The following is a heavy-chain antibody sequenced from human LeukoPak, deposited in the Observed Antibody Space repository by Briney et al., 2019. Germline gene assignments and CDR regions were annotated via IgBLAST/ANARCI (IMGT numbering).Heavy chain of an antibody. CDR1: GFTFSSYS. CDR2: ISSSSSTI. Sequence: GGSLRLSCAASGFTFSSYSMNWVRQAPGKGLEWVSYISSSSSTIYYADSVKGRFTISRDNAKNSLYLQMNSLRAEDTAVYYCARDPYYNDRSGYYSAPLLDWGQGTLVTVSS. CDR3: ARDPYYNDRSGYYSAPLLD. D-gene: IGHD3-22*01. J-gene: IGHJ4*02. V-gene: IGHV3-48*04.